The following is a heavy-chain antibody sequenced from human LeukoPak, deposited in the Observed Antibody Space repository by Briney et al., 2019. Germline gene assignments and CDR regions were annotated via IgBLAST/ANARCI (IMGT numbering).Heavy chain of an antibody. CDR2: ISHTAST. CDR3: AREKSPERKTWLQLGAFDV. D-gene: IGHD5-24*01. Sequence: SETLSLTCTVSGPSMSHHWSWIRQSPGKGLEWIGYISHTASTNYNPSLKSRVTLSIDTSKSQLSFQLTSVTAADTAVYYCAREKSPERKTWLQLGAFDVWGQGTVVTVSS. J-gene: IGHJ3*01. CDR1: GPSMSHH. V-gene: IGHV4-59*11.